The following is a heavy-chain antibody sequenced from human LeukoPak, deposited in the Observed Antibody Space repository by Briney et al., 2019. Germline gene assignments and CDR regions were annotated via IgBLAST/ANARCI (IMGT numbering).Heavy chain of an antibody. J-gene: IGHJ3*02. CDR1: GFTLRTYA. CDR3: AKHKGGVLGNDAFDM. V-gene: IGHV3-23*01. D-gene: IGHD2-8*02. CDR2: IRGGGFSR. Sequence: PGGSLTLSCVVSGFTLRTYAMSWLRQAPGKGLEWVTTIRGGGFSRYYADSVKGRVSISRDDSKNTVSLEVDKLGVEDTAIYYCAKHKGGVLGNDAFDMWGPGTMLTVSS.